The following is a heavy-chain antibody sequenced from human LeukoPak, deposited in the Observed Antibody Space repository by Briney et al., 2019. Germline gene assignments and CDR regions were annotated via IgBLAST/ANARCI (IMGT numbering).Heavy chain of an antibody. V-gene: IGHV4-30-4*08. CDR1: GGSISSGDYY. J-gene: IGHJ4*02. CDR3: ARAGVMIVVVPAALFDY. D-gene: IGHD2-2*01. CDR2: IYYSGST. Sequence: SQTLSLTCTVSGGSISSGDYYWSWIRQPPGKGLEWLGYIYYSGSTYYNPSLKSQVPISVVTSKNQFSLKLRSVPAADTAVYYCARAGVMIVVVPAALFDYWGQGTLVTVSS.